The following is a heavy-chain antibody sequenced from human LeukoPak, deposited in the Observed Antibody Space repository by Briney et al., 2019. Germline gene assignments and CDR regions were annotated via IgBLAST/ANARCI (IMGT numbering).Heavy chain of an antibody. V-gene: IGHV4-59*12. CDR1: GGSISSYY. Sequence: SETLSLTCTVSGGSISSYYWSWIRQPPGKALEWIAYISYSGITNYNPSLKSRVTMSVDTSKNQFSLKLSSVTAADTAVYYCARDRSWFGESHFDYWGQGTLVTVSS. J-gene: IGHJ4*02. CDR3: ARDRSWFGESHFDY. D-gene: IGHD3-10*01. CDR2: ISYSGIT.